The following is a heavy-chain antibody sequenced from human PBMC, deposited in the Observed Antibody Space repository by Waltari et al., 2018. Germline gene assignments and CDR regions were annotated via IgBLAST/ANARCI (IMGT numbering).Heavy chain of an antibody. J-gene: IGHJ5*02. CDR2: IYYSGST. D-gene: IGHD6-19*01. Sequence: QLQLQESGPGLVKPSETLSLTCTVSGGPISSSSYSWGWIRQPPGKGLEWIGSIYYSGSTYYNPSLKSRVTISVDTSKNQFSLKLSSVTAADTAVYYCARQGLTVAGQDWFDPWGQGTLVTVSS. CDR3: ARQGLTVAGQDWFDP. V-gene: IGHV4-39*01. CDR1: GGPISSSSYS.